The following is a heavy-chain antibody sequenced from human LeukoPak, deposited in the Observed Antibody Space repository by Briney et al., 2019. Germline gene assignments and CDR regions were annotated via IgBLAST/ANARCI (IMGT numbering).Heavy chain of an antibody. CDR1: GFTFGDSA. CDR3: VKDSSPILQLLSY. CDR2: ISWNRDSI. D-gene: IGHD6-6*01. V-gene: IGHV3-9*01. Sequence: GRSLRLSCVVSGFTFGDSAMHWVRQAPGKGLEWVSSISWNRDSIHYADSVKGRFTIPRDNAKNSLYLQMNSLRTEDTALYYCVKDSSPILQLLSYWGQGTLVTVSS. J-gene: IGHJ4*02.